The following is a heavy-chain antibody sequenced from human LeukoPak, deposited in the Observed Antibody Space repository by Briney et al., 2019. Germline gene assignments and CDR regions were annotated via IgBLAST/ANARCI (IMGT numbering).Heavy chain of an antibody. J-gene: IGHJ5*02. V-gene: IGHV1-69*13. CDR2: IIPIFGTA. CDR1: GYTFTSYG. CDR3: AREVVAACFDP. Sequence: SVKVSCKASGYTFTSYGISWVRQAPGQGLEWMGGIIPIFGTANYAQKFQGRVTITADESTSTAYMELSSLRSEDTAVYYCAREVVAACFDPWGQGTLVTVSS. D-gene: IGHD2-15*01.